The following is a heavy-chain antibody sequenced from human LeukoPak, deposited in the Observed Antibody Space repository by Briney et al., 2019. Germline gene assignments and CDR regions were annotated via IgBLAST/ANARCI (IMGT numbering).Heavy chain of an antibody. V-gene: IGHV4-31*03. J-gene: IGHJ3*02. D-gene: IGHD2-2*01. CDR2: KYYSGSA. CDR3: ATPYCSSISCLDVFNM. CDR1: GVSVSDGRYY. Sequence: KPSETLSLTCSVSGVSVSDGRYYWTWIRQHLGKGLEWIGYKYYSGSAKYNPSLKSRLTISIDTSKNQFSLHLSSVTAADTATYYCATPYCSSISCLDVFNMWGQGTRVTVSS.